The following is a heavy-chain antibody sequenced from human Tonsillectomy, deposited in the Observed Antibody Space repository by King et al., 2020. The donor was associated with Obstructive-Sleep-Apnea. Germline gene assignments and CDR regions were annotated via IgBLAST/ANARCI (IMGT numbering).Heavy chain of an antibody. CDR2: FDPEDGET. CDR1: GYTLTELS. V-gene: IGHV1-24*01. Sequence: HAQLVQYGAEVKKPGASVKVSCKVSGYTLTELSMHWVRQAPGKGLEWMGGFDPEDGETIYAQKFQGRVTMTEDTSTDTAYMELSSLRSEDTAVYYCATDGSGSYYGWYFDLWGRGTLVTVSS. CDR3: ATDGSGSYYGWYFDL. J-gene: IGHJ2*01. D-gene: IGHD1-26*01.